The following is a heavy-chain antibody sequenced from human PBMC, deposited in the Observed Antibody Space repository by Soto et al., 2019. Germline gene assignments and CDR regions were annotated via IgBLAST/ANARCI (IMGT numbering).Heavy chain of an antibody. J-gene: IGHJ4*02. Sequence: SETLSLTCAVYGGSFSGYYWSWIRQPPGKGLEWIGEINHSGSTNYNPSLKSRATISVDTSKNQFSLKLSSVTAADTAVYYCARTPYKFEYSSSSGTRSYYFDYWGQGTLVTVSS. CDR1: GGSFSGYY. CDR2: INHSGST. D-gene: IGHD6-6*01. V-gene: IGHV4-34*01. CDR3: ARTPYKFEYSSSSGTRSYYFDY.